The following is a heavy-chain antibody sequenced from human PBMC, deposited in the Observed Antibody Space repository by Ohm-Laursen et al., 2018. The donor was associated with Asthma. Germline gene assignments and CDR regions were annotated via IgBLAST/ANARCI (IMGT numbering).Heavy chain of an antibody. CDR2: INSVVGPS. D-gene: IGHD2-15*01. J-gene: IGHJ4*02. Sequence: SVKAACKSLGGTLGTSVIGWARQAPRQWLGWLGWINSVVGPSTYAQKFHVRFTITADESTSTVYMTLSSLTSEDTAVYYCARKAGSCITSNCYSLDFWGQGTLVTVSS. V-gene: IGHV1-69*13. CDR3: ARKAGSCITSNCYSLDF. CDR1: GGTLGTSV.